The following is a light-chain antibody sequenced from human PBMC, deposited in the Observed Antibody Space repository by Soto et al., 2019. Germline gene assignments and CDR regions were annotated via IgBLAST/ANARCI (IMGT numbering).Light chain of an antibody. CDR2: EVS. CDR3: SSYTSSNTYV. Sequence: QSALTQPASVSGSPGQSITISCTGTSSDIGGYSYVSWYQQHPGKAPKLLIYEVSNRPSGASNRFSGSKSGNTASLTISGLQAEDEADYFCSSYTSSNTYVFGTGTKVTVL. J-gene: IGLJ1*01. CDR1: SSDIGGYSY. V-gene: IGLV2-14*01.